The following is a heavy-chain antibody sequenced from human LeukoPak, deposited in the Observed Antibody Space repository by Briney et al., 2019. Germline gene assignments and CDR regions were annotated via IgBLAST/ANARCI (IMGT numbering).Heavy chain of an antibody. D-gene: IGHD6-19*01. Sequence: ASVKVSCKASGYTFTGYYMHWVRQAPGQGLEWMGWINPNSGGTNYAQEFQGRVTITRDTSASTAYMELSSLRSEDMAVYYCARSIAVAANTGSYNWFDPWGQGTLVTVSS. CDR1: GYTFTGYY. CDR2: INPNSGGT. CDR3: ARSIAVAANTGSYNWFDP. V-gene: IGHV1-2*02. J-gene: IGHJ5*02.